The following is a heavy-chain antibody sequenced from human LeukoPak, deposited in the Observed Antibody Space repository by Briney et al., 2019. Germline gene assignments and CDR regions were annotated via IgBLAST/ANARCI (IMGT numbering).Heavy chain of an antibody. CDR2: ISSSSSTI. D-gene: IGHD3-22*01. Sequence: GGPLRLSCAASGFTFSSYSMNWVRQAPGKGLEWVSYISSSSSTIYYADSVKGRFTISRDNAKNSLYLQMNSLRAEDTAVYYCASQYYDSSGPNYFDYWGQGTLVTVSS. CDR1: GFTFSSYS. V-gene: IGHV3-48*01. CDR3: ASQYYDSSGPNYFDY. J-gene: IGHJ4*02.